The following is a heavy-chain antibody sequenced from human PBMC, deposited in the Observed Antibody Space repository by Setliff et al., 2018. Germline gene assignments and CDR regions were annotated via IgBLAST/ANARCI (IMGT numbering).Heavy chain of an antibody. Sequence: PSETLSLTCTVSDVSISGYYWSWIRQPPGKGLEWIGYIHSSGRSNYNPSLKSRFTISRDNAKNTLHLQMNNLRGEDTAVYYCARDPGYSDSLSLDYWGQGTLVTVSS. CDR1: DVSISGYY. CDR3: ARDPGYSDSLSLDY. D-gene: IGHD1-26*01. J-gene: IGHJ4*02. V-gene: IGHV4-4*08. CDR2: IHSSGRS.